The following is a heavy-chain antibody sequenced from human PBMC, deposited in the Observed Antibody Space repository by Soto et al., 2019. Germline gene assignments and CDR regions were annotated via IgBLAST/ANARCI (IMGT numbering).Heavy chain of an antibody. V-gene: IGHV4-34*01. CDR3: ARMYSSGSGWFHP. CDR2: INHSGST. Sequence: SETLSLTCSVYGGSFSDYYWSWIRQPPGKGLEWIGEINHSGSTNYNPSLRSRVSISGDTSSNQFSMSLTSVTAADTARYYCARMYSSGSGWFHPWGQGTLVTVSS. CDR1: GGSFSDYY. J-gene: IGHJ5*02. D-gene: IGHD6-19*01.